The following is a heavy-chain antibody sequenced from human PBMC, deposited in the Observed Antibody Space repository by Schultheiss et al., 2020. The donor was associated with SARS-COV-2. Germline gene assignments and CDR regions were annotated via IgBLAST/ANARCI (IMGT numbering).Heavy chain of an antibody. D-gene: IGHD3-3*01. CDR2: ISGSGGST. CDR1: GFTFSSYW. V-gene: IGHV3-23*01. Sequence: GGSLRLSCAASGFTFSSYWMHWVRQAPGKGLVWVSAISGSGGSTYYADSVKGRFTISRDNSKNTLYLQMNSLRAEDTAVYYCAKGSITIFGVKFGYYYYGMDVWGQGTTVTVSS. CDR3: AKGSITIFGVKFGYYYYGMDV. J-gene: IGHJ6*02.